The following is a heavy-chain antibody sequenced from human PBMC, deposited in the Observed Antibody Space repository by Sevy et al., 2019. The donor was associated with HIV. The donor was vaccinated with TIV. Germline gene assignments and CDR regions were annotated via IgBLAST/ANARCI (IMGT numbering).Heavy chain of an antibody. CDR3: ARDIVVVPAGGGGDY. J-gene: IGHJ4*02. Sequence: ASVKVSCKASGYTFTGYYMHWVRQAPGQGLEWMGWINPNSGGTNYAQKFQGRVTTTRDTSISTAYMELSRLRSDDTAVYYCARDIVVVPAGGGGDYWGQGTLVTVSS. CDR2: INPNSGGT. V-gene: IGHV1-2*02. D-gene: IGHD2-2*01. CDR1: GYTFTGYY.